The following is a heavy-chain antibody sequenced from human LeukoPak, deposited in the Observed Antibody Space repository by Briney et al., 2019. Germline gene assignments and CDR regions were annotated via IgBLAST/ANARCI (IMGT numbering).Heavy chain of an antibody. CDR3: SSGPGGYSYGYIDY. D-gene: IGHD5-18*01. J-gene: IGHJ4*02. Sequence: GASVKVSCKASGYTFTNYAMNWVRQAPGQGLEWMGWINTNTGNPTYAQGFTGRFVFSLDTSVSTAYLQISSLKAEDTAVYYCSSGPGGYSYGYIDYWGQGTLVTVSS. V-gene: IGHV7-4-1*02. CDR2: INTNTGNP. CDR1: GYTFTNYA.